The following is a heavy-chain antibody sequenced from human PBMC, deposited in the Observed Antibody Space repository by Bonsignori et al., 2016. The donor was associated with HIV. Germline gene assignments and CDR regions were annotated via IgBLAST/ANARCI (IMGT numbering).Heavy chain of an antibody. J-gene: IGHJ6*03. Sequence: RQAPGKGLEWIGRIYTSGSTNYNPSLKSRVTMSVDTSKNQFSLKLSSVTAADTAVYYCAREGSSSPENYYYYYMDVWGKGTTVTVSS. CDR2: IYTSGST. V-gene: IGHV4-4*07. D-gene: IGHD6-6*01. CDR3: AREGSSSPENYYYYYMDV.